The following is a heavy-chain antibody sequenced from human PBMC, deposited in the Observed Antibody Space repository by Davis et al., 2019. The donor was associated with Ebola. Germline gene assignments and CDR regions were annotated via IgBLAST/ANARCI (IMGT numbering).Heavy chain of an antibody. CDR2: IVVGSGNT. Sequence: SVKVSCKASGFTFTSSAMQWVRQARGQRLEWIGWIVVGSGNTNYAQKFQERVTITRDMSTSTAYMELSSLRSEDTAVYYCAAVGQLLYTGWGFDYWGQGTLVTVSS. J-gene: IGHJ4*02. CDR3: AAVGQLLYTGWGFDY. D-gene: IGHD2-2*02. CDR1: GFTFTSSA. V-gene: IGHV1-58*02.